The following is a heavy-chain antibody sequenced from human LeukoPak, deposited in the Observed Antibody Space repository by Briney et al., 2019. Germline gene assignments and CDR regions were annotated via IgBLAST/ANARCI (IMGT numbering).Heavy chain of an antibody. V-gene: IGHV4-59*01. J-gene: IGHJ4*02. CDR3: ARGKLYFAPPMGFDS. Sequence: PSETLSLTCTVSGGSISSYYWSWIRQPPGKGLEWIGYIYYSGSTNYNPSLKSRVAISVDTSKNQFSLNLSSVTAADTAVYYCARGKLYFAPPMGFDSWGPGTLVTVSS. CDR2: IYYSGST. D-gene: IGHD3-9*01. CDR1: GGSISSYY.